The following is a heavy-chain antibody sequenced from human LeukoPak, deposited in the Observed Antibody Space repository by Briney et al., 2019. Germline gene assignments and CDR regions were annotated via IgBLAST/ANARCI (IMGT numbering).Heavy chain of an antibody. CDR3: ARRVGHYYGVSRAGGFDI. V-gene: IGHV4-59*01. CDR1: GGSISTYY. J-gene: IGHJ3*02. D-gene: IGHD4-17*01. CDR2: IYYSGTT. Sequence: SETLSLTCTVSGGSISTYYWSWIRQPPGKGLEWSGYIYYSGTTYYNPSLKSRVTMSVDTPKNQFSLKLSSVTAADTAVYYCARRVGHYYGVSRAGGFDIWGQGTMVTVSS.